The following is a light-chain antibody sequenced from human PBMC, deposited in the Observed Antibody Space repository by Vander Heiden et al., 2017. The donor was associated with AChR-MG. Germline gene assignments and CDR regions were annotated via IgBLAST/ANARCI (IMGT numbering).Light chain of an antibody. V-gene: IGKV1-27*01. J-gene: IGKJ3*01. CDR2: AAS. CDR1: QGIRND. Sequence: DVQMTQSPSPLSASVGDRVTITCRASQGIRNDLAWYQQIPGKVPSVLIYAASSLHSGVPSRFGGSGSGTDFPLTISSLQPEDVATYFCQKYNSAPPITLGHGTKVDVK. CDR3: QKYNSAPPIT.